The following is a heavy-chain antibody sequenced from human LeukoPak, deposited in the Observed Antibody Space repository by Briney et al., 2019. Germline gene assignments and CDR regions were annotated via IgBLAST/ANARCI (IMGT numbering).Heavy chain of an antibody. Sequence: GASVKVSCKASGYTFTGYYMHWVRQAPGQGLEWMGWINPNSGGTNYAQKFQCRVTMTRDTSISTAYMERSRLRSDDTAVYYCAREWRPVVPGRRGWFDPWGQGTLVTVSS. J-gene: IGHJ5*02. CDR3: AREWRPVVPGRRGWFDP. CDR2: INPNSGGT. CDR1: GYTFTGYY. D-gene: IGHD2-2*01. V-gene: IGHV1-2*02.